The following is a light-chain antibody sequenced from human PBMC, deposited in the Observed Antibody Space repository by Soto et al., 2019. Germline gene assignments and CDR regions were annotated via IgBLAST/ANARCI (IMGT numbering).Light chain of an antibody. CDR1: QTISSW. J-gene: IGKJ4*01. CDR2: DAS. CDR3: QQYNSWQLS. V-gene: IGKV1-5*01. Sequence: DIQMTQSPSTLSGSVGDRVTITCRASQTISSWLAWYQQKPGKAPKILISDASNLESGVPSRFSGSGSGTEFTLTISSLQPDDSATYYCQQYNSWQLSFGGGTKVDIK.